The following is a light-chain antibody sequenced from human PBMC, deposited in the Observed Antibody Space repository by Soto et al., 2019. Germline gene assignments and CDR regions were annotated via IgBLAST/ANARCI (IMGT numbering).Light chain of an antibody. CDR3: QSYDSSLSAYV. CDR2: GNS. CDR1: SSNIGAGYD. Sequence: QSLLTQPPSVSGAPGQMVTISCTGSSSNIGAGYDVHWYQQLPGTAPKLLIYGNSNRPSGVPDRFSGSKSGTSASLAITGLQAEDEADYYCQSYDSSLSAYVFGPGTKVTVL. V-gene: IGLV1-40*01. J-gene: IGLJ1*01.